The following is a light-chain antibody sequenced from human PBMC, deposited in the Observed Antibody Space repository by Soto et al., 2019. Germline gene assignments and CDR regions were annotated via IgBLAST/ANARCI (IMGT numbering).Light chain of an antibody. V-gene: IGKV3-11*01. CDR3: QQRSNWWT. CDR2: DAS. J-gene: IGKJ1*01. CDR1: QSVSSY. Sequence: EIVLTQSPATLSLSPGERATLSCRASQSVSSYLAWYQQKPGQAPRLLIYDASNRATGIPARFSGSGSGTAFTLTISSLEPEDFAVYYCQQRSNWWTFGQGTKVELK.